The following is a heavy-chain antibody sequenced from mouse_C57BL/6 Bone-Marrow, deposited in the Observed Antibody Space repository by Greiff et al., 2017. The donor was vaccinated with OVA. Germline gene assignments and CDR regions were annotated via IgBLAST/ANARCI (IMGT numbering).Heavy chain of an antibody. D-gene: IGHD4-1*01. V-gene: IGHV1-80*01. Sequence: VQLVESGAELVKPGASVKISCKASGYAFSSYWMNWVTQRPGKGLEWIGQIYTGDGDTNYNGKFKGKATLTADKPSSTAYMQLSSLTSEDSAVYFCARPGTYFDYWGQGTTLTVSS. CDR1: GYAFSSYW. CDR3: ARPGTYFDY. J-gene: IGHJ2*01. CDR2: IYTGDGDT.